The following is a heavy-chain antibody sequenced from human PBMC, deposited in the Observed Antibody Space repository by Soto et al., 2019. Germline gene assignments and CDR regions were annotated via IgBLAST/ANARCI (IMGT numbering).Heavy chain of an antibody. V-gene: IGHV1-2*02. CDR3: ARDRLGMGATTLYYYYGMDV. Sequence: ASVKVSCKASGYTFTGYYMHWVRQAPGQGLEWMGWINPNSGGTNYAQKFQGRVTMTRDTSISTAYMELSRLRSDDTAVYYCARDRLGMGATTLYYYYGMDVWGQGTTVTVSS. D-gene: IGHD1-26*01. CDR2: INPNSGGT. J-gene: IGHJ6*02. CDR1: GYTFTGYY.